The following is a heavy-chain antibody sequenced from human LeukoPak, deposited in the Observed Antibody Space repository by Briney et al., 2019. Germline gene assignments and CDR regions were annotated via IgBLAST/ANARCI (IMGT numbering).Heavy chain of an antibody. CDR1: GFTFDDYA. CDR3: ARGSRLGVVGRDAFDI. V-gene: IGHV3-9*01. J-gene: IGHJ3*02. CDR2: INWNSGSI. Sequence: PGGSLRLSCAASGFTFDDYAMHWVRQAPGKGLEWVSGINWNSGSIDSADSVKGRFTISRDNAKNSLYLQMNSLRAEDTAVYYCARGSRLGVVGRDAFDIWGQGTMVTVSS. D-gene: IGHD3-3*01.